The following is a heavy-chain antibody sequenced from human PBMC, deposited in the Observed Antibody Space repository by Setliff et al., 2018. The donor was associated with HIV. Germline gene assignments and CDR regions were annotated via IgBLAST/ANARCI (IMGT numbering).Heavy chain of an antibody. CDR2: IYPGDSDA. V-gene: IGHV5-51*01. CDR3: ARRMWQQDSKFMYYFDY. J-gene: IGHJ4*02. Sequence: PGESLKISCKGSGYIFTNYWIGWVRQMPGKGLEWMTMIYPGDSDARYSPSFQGQVTISADKSISTAYLQWSSLKASDTAMYYCARRMWQQDSKFMYYFDYWGQGTLVTVSS. CDR1: GYIFTNYW. D-gene: IGHD6-13*01.